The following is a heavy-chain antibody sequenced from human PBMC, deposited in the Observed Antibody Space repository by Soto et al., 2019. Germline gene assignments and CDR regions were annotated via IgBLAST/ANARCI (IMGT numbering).Heavy chain of an antibody. V-gene: IGHV3-21*01. CDR3: ASGRSGWYPYFDY. CDR2: ISSSSSYI. D-gene: IGHD6-19*01. J-gene: IGHJ4*02. Sequence: GGSLRLSCAASGFTFSSYSMNWVRQAPGKGLEWVSSISSSSSYIYYADSVKGRFTISRDNAKNSLCLQMNSLRAEDTAVYYCASGRSGWYPYFDYWGQGTLVTVSS. CDR1: GFTFSSYS.